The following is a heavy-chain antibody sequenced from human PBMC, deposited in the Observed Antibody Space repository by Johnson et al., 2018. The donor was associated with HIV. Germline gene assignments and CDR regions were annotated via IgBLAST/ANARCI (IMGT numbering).Heavy chain of an antibody. CDR2: IYATNNT. D-gene: IGHD2-21*01. Sequence: VLLVESGGGLVQPGGSLRVSCAASGFTVSSNYMSWVRQAPGKGLEWVSVIYATNNTYYGDSVKGRFILSRDNSKNTLYLQMNSLRVEDTALYYCARGIGDEYAFDVWGQGTMVTVSS. V-gene: IGHV3-66*01. CDR3: ARGIGDEYAFDV. J-gene: IGHJ3*01. CDR1: GFTVSSNY.